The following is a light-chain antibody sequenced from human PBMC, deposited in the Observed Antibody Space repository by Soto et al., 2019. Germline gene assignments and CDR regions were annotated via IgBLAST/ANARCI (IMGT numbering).Light chain of an antibody. J-gene: IGKJ1*01. Sequence: ELVLTQSPGPPPLSPGERATLSFRASQSVSSSYLAWYQQKPGQAPRLLTYGESSRATGTPDRFSGSGSATDFTLTISRLEPEDFAEYYCQQYGRWFGNGNKVDIK. V-gene: IGKV3-20*01. CDR3: QQYGRW. CDR2: GES. CDR1: QSVSSSY.